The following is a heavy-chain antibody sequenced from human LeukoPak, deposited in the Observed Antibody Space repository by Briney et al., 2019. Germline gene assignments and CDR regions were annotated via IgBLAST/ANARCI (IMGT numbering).Heavy chain of an antibody. Sequence: ASVKVSCKASGGTFSSYAISWVRQAPGQGLEWMGGIIPIFGTANYAQKFQGRVTITADESTSTAYMELSSLRSEDTAVYYCARGIASSSGAKQVFDYWGQGPLVTVSS. J-gene: IGHJ4*02. CDR1: GGTFSSYA. V-gene: IGHV1-69*13. CDR2: IIPIFGTA. CDR3: ARGIASSSGAKQVFDY. D-gene: IGHD6-19*01.